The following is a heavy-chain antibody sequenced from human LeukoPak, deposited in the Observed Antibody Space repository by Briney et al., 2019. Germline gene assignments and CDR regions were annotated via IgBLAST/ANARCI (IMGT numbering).Heavy chain of an antibody. J-gene: IGHJ4*02. D-gene: IGHD6-19*01. CDR3: ARGLVGRAGTFRIWAYFDH. CDR2: IIHSGST. Sequence: PSETLSLSCAVYGGSSSGYYWSWIRQPPGRGLEWVGEIIHSGSTNYNPSLKSRVTISVDTSKNQFSLKLSSVTAADTAVYYCARGLVGRAGTFRIWAYFDHWGQGTLVIVSS. CDR1: GGSSSGYY. V-gene: IGHV4-34*01.